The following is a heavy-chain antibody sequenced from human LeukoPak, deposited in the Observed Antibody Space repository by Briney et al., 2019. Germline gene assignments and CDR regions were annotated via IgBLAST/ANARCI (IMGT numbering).Heavy chain of an antibody. Sequence: PSETLSLTYTVSGGSMTSYYWSWIRQPPGKGLEWIGYIYYSGDTNYNPSLKSRVTISVDTSKNQFSLKLSSVTATDTAVYYCARGLWSFDPWGQGTLVTVSS. D-gene: IGHD3-16*01. J-gene: IGHJ5*02. CDR1: GGSMTSYY. CDR3: ARGLWSFDP. V-gene: IGHV4-59*01. CDR2: IYYSGDT.